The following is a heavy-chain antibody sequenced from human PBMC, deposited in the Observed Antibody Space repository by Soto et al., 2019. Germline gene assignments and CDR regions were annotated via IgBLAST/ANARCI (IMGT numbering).Heavy chain of an antibody. CDR1: GLTISSYS. Sequence: GGSLRLSCAASGLTISSYSMNWVRQAPGKGLEWVSSISSSSSYIYYADSVKGRFTISRDNAKNSLYLQMNSLRAEDTAVYYYAGEGGDYVRSRYYYYYYGMDVWGQGTTVTVSS. V-gene: IGHV3-21*01. J-gene: IGHJ6*02. CDR3: AGEGGDYVRSRYYYYYYGMDV. CDR2: ISSSSSYI. D-gene: IGHD4-17*01.